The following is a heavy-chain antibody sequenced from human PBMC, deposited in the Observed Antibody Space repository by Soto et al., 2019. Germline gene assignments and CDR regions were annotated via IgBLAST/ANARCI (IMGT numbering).Heavy chain of an antibody. J-gene: IGHJ4*02. CDR2: ISYDGSNK. V-gene: IGHV3-30-3*01. CDR3: ATIPAVGYHYVAFHY. CDR1: GFTFSSYA. Sequence: VQLVESGGGVVQPGRSLRLSCAASGFTFSSYAMHWVRQAPGKGLEWVAVISYDGSNKYYADSMKGRFTISRDNSKNTLYLQMNSLRAEDTAVYYCATIPAVGYHYVAFHYWGQGTLVTVSS. D-gene: IGHD5-18*01.